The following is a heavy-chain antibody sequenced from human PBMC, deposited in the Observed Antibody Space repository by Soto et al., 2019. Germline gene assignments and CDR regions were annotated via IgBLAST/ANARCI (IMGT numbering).Heavy chain of an antibody. Sequence: AGGALRLSCAASGFTFSSYAIHWVRPAPGQGLEWGAVITYDGSNKDYADSVKGRFPISRNNSKNTLYLQMNSRRAEDTAVYYCARDRGFDGVAGAGTYYYGMDVWGQGTTVTVSS. CDR2: ITYDGSNK. V-gene: IGHV3-30-3*01. CDR1: GFTFSSYA. J-gene: IGHJ6*02. CDR3: ARDRGFDGVAGAGTYYYGMDV. D-gene: IGHD6-19*01.